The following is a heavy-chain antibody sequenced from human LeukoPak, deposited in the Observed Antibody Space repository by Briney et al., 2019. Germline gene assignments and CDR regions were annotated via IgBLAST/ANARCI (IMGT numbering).Heavy chain of an antibody. Sequence: SETLSLTCAVYGGSFSGYYWSWIRQPPGKGLEWIGEINHSGSTNYNPSLKSRVTISVDTSKNQFSLKLSSVTAADTAVYYCARGLFRQAPNYYYYYGMDVWGQGTTVTVSS. J-gene: IGHJ6*02. CDR1: GGSFSGYY. CDR2: INHSGST. CDR3: ARGLFRQAPNYYYYYGMDV. D-gene: IGHD3-3*01. V-gene: IGHV4-34*01.